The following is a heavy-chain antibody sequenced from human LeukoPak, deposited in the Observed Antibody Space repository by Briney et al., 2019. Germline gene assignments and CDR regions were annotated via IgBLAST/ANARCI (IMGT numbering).Heavy chain of an antibody. CDR3: ARGPRSSGYTYYYYYYMGV. J-gene: IGHJ6*03. V-gene: IGHV4-34*01. D-gene: IGHD5-12*01. Sequence: SETLSLTCAVYGGSFSGYYWSWIRQPPGKGLEWIGEINHSGSTNYNPSLKSRVTVSVDTSKNQFSLKLSSVTAADTAVYYCARGPRSSGYTYYYYYYMGVWGKGTTVTVSS. CDR1: GGSFSGYY. CDR2: INHSGST.